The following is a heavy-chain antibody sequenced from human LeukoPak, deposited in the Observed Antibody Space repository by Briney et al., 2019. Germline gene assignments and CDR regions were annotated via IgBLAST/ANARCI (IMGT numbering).Heavy chain of an antibody. CDR2: ISGSGGST. CDR3: AKDGHDFWSGYFVPPEFDY. CDR1: GFTFGSYA. V-gene: IGHV3-23*01. Sequence: GGSLRLSCAASGFTFGSYAMSWVRQAPGKGLEWVSAISGSGGSTYYADSVKGRFTISRDNSKNTLYLQMNSLRAEDTAVYYCAKDGHDFWSGYFVPPEFDYWGQGTLVTVSS. J-gene: IGHJ4*02. D-gene: IGHD3-3*01.